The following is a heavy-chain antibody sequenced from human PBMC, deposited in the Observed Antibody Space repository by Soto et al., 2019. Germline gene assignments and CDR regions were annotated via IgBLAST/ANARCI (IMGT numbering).Heavy chain of an antibody. CDR1: GGSISSSYW. D-gene: IGHD5-12*01. J-gene: IGHJ6*02. Sequence: QVQLQESGPGLVKPSGTLSLTCAVSGGSISSSYWWSWVRQPPGKGLEWIGQIYHSGSTNYNPALMSRVTISVDKSKNQFSLKVTSVTAADTAVYYCARLHYAYAMDVWGQGTTVIVSS. CDR3: ARLHYAYAMDV. CDR2: IYHSGST. V-gene: IGHV4-4*02.